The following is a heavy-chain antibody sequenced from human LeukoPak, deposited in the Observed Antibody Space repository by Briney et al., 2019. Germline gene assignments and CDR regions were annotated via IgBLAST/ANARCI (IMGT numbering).Heavy chain of an antibody. CDR2: IRYDGSNK. CDR1: GFTFSSYG. CDR3: AKDEGTTPFYYYYMDV. V-gene: IGHV3-30*02. D-gene: IGHD1-7*01. Sequence: GGPLRLSCAASGFTFSSYGMHWVRQAPGKGLEWVAFIRYDGSNKYYADSVKGRFTISRDNSKNTLYLQMNSLRAEDTAVYYCAKDEGTTPFYYYYMDVWGKGTSVTVSS. J-gene: IGHJ6*03.